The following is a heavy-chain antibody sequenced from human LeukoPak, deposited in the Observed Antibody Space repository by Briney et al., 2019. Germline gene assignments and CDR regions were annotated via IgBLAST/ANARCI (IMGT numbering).Heavy chain of an antibody. Sequence: GGSLRLSCAASGFTFSAYWMSWVRQAPGKGLEWVANIKQDGSGKYYVDSVKGRFTISRDNAKNSLYLQMNSLKTEDTAVYYCTSTTYSSGWTDAFDIWGQGTMVTVSS. D-gene: IGHD6-19*01. V-gene: IGHV3-7*03. J-gene: IGHJ3*02. CDR1: GFTFSAYW. CDR3: TSTTYSSGWTDAFDI. CDR2: IKQDGSGK.